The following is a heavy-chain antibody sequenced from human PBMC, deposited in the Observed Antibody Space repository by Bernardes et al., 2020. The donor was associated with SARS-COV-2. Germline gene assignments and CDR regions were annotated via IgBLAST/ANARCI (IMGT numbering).Heavy chain of an antibody. CDR1: GFSLSTSGMC. J-gene: IGHJ3*02. D-gene: IGHD3-9*01. V-gene: IGHV2-70*11. Sequence: SCPTLVKPTQTLTLTCTFSGFSLSTSGMCVSWIRQPPGKALEWLARIDWDDDKYYSTSLKTRLTISKDTSKNQVVLTMTNMDPVDTATYYCARDSYDILTGYYLNAFDIWGQGTMVTVSS. CDR2: IDWDDDK. CDR3: ARDSYDILTGYYLNAFDI.